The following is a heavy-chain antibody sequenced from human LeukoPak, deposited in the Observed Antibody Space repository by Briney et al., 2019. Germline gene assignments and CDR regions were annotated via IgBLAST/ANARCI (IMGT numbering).Heavy chain of an antibody. J-gene: IGHJ3*02. D-gene: IGHD3-10*01. CDR3: ARGAYGSGTYHDFDI. V-gene: IGHV3-33*08. CDR1: GFTFSSYW. Sequence: GGSLRLSCAASGFTFSSYWMSWVRQAPGKGLEWVAVIWYDGSNKYYVDSVKGRFTISRDNSKNTLYLQMNSLRAEDTAVCYCARGAYGSGTYHDFDIWGQGTMVTVSS. CDR2: IWYDGSNK.